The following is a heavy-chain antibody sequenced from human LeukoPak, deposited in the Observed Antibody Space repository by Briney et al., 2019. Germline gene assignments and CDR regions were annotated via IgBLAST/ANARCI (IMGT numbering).Heavy chain of an antibody. Sequence: GGSLRLSCAASGFTFDDYGMSWVRQAPGKGLEWVSGINWNGGSTGYADSVKGRFTISRDNAKNSLYLQMNSPRAEDTALYHRARDEGSGSTFDYWGQGTLVTVSS. CDR3: ARDEGSGSTFDY. J-gene: IGHJ4*02. CDR1: GFTFDDYG. D-gene: IGHD3-10*01. V-gene: IGHV3-20*01. CDR2: INWNGGST.